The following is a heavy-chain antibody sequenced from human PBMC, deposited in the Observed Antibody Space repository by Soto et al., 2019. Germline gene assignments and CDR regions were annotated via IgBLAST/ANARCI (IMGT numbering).Heavy chain of an antibody. CDR2: IGPESGAT. CDR3: GRGRSGQIVVFY. J-gene: IGHJ4*02. Sequence: GAAVKVSCKASGYTFTGHYINWVLQAPEHGPEWMGEIGPESGATRYAQKFQGRVTMTRDTSITTVYMELKNLSPDDTAVYYCGRGRSGQIVVFYWGQGTPVTVSS. V-gene: IGHV1-2*02. CDR1: GYTFTGHY. D-gene: IGHD1-26*01.